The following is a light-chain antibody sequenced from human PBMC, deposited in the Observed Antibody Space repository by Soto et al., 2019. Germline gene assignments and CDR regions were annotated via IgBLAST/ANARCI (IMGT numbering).Light chain of an antibody. CDR2: SDD. V-gene: IGLV1-40*01. CDR1: SSNIGAGYV. J-gene: IGLJ1*01. Sequence: QSVLTQPPSVSGAPGQRVTISCTGSSSNIGAGYVVHWYQQLPGAAPKLLIFSDDNRPSGVPDRFSGSNSGTSASLTITGLQPEDEADYYCQSYDSSLSAYVFGTGTQLTVL. CDR3: QSYDSSLSAYV.